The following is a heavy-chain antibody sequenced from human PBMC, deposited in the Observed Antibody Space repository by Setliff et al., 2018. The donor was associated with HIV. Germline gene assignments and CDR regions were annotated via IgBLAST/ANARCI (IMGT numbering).Heavy chain of an antibody. V-gene: IGHV3-11*04. CDR2: ISTSGSTI. J-gene: IGHJ3*02. CDR1: GFTFSDFY. CDR3: ARQNILGDAGGTFDI. D-gene: IGHD1-26*01. Sequence: GGSLRLSCAASGFTFSDFYMSWIRQAPGKGLEWVSYISTSGSTIYYADSVMGRFSVSRDNAKNSLYLQMNSLRAEDTAVYYCARQNILGDAGGTFDIWGQGTVVTVSS.